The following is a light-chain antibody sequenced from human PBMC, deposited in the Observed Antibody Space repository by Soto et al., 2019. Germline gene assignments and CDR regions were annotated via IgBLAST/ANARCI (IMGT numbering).Light chain of an antibody. J-gene: IGLJ1*01. CDR2: GNS. CDR3: TSTGSSLSGFVV. V-gene: IGLV1-40*01. CDR1: SSNIGAGYD. Sequence: QSVLTQPPSVSGAPGQRVTISCTGSSSNIGAGYDVHWYQQLPGTAPKLLIYGNSNRPSGVPDRFSGSKSGTSASLANTGLQGEDGAEYYGTSTGSSLSGFVVFGTGTKLTPL.